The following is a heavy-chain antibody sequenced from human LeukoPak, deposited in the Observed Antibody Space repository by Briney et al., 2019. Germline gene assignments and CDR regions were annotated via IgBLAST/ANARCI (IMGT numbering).Heavy chain of an antibody. CDR1: GGSFSSYY. D-gene: IGHD6-19*01. J-gene: IGHJ4*02. V-gene: IGHV4-59*12. Sequence: PSETLSLTCTVSGGSFSSYYWTWIRQPPGKGLEWIGYIDHSGSTNYNPSLKSRVSISSDTSKNQFSLKLSSVTAADTAVYYCARVAVAGRSRFDYWGQGTLVTVSS. CDR3: ARVAVAGRSRFDY. CDR2: IDHSGST.